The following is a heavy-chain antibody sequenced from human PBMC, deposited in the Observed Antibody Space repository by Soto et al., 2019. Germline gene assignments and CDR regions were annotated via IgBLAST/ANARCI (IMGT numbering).Heavy chain of an antibody. CDR3: AKESSCCPGTPDH. CDR2: ISGSGGST. J-gene: IGHJ4*02. V-gene: IGHV3-23*01. CDR1: GFTFSSYA. Sequence: EVQLLESGGGLVQPGGSLRLSCAASGFTFSSYAMSWVRQAPGEGLEWVSAISGSGGSTYYADSVKGRFTISRDNSKNTLYLEMNSLRAEETAGYYWAKESSCCPGTPDHWGQGTPVTVPS. D-gene: IGHD6-13*01.